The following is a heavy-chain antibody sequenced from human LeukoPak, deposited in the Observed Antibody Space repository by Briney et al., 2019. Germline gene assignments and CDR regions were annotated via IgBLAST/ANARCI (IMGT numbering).Heavy chain of an antibody. CDR1: GYTFTGYY. Sequence: GASVKVSCKASGYTFTGYYMHWVRQAPGQGLEWMGWINPNSGGTNYAQKFQGRVTMTRDTSISTAYMELSRLRSDDTAVYYCATLYGSATKDYYYGMDVWGQGTAVTVSS. J-gene: IGHJ6*02. D-gene: IGHD3-10*01. CDR2: INPNSGGT. V-gene: IGHV1-2*02. CDR3: ATLYGSATKDYYYGMDV.